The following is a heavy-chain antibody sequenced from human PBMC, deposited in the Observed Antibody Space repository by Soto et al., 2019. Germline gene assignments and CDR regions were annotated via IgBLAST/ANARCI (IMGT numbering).Heavy chain of an antibody. CDR3: ARDGIAVAGAPFDY. V-gene: IGHV3-21*01. CDR2: ISSSSSYI. D-gene: IGHD6-19*01. J-gene: IGHJ4*02. Sequence: EVQLLESGGGLVKPGGSLRLSCAASGFTFSSYSMNWVRQAPGKGLEWVSSISSSSSYIYYADSVKGRFTISRDNAKNSLYLQMNSLRAEDTAVYYCARDGIAVAGAPFDYWGQGTLVTVSS. CDR1: GFTFSSYS.